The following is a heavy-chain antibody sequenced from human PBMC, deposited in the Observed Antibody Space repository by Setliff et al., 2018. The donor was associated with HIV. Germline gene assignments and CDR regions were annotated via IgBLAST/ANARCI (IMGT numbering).Heavy chain of an antibody. CDR2: IYYSGTT. CDR1: GDSISSSSCY. D-gene: IGHD3-22*01. J-gene: IGHJ4*02. V-gene: IGHV4-39*01. CDR3: ARRRADYDSSGHYREDFDY. Sequence: VSGDSISSSSCYWAWIRQPPGKGLEWIGNIYYSGTTFYNPSLKSRVTVSVDTSKNQFSLRLNSVTAADTAVYYCARRRADYDSSGHYREDFDYWGQGTLVTVSS.